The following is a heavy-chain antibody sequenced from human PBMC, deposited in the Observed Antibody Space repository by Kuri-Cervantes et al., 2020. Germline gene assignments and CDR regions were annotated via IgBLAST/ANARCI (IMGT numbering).Heavy chain of an antibody. CDR3: ARDGVEASTMFGESDYYYMDV. CDR1: GFTFSSYS. CDR2: ISSSSSYI. V-gene: IGHV3-21*01. D-gene: IGHD3-10*02. J-gene: IGHJ6*03. Sequence: GESLKISCAASGFTFSSYSMNWVRQAPGKGLEWVSSISSSSSYIYYADSVKGRFTISRDNSKNTLYLQMNSLRAEDTAVYYCARDGVEASTMFGESDYYYMDVWGKGTTVTVSS.